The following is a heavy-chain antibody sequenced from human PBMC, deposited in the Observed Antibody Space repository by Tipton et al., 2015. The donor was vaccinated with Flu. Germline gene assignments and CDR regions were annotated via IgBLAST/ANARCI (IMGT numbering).Heavy chain of an antibody. D-gene: IGHD4-17*01. CDR3: ARETTTVTTIDY. CDR2: IYDSVRS. CDR1: GASVSSTGYY. V-gene: IGHV4-61*03. Sequence: LRLSCTVSGASVSSTGYYWTWIRQPPGKGLEYIGQIYDSVRSDINPSLKSRLTISIDTSKNHFSLKLSSVTAADTAVYYCARETTTVTTIDYWGQGTLVTVSS. J-gene: IGHJ4*02.